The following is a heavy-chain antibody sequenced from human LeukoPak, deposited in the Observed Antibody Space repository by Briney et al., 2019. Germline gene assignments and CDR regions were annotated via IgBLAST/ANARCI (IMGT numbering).Heavy chain of an antibody. CDR2: FDPEDGET. CDR1: GYTLTELS. J-gene: IGHJ4*02. CDR3: ATEAARGGDYYDSSGYYENY. Sequence: ASVKVSCKVSGYTLTELSMHWVRQAPGKGLEWMGGFDPEDGETIYAQKFQGRVTMTEDTSTDTAYMELSSLRSEDTAVYYCATEAARGGDYYDSSGYYENYRGQGTLVTVSS. D-gene: IGHD3-22*01. V-gene: IGHV1-24*01.